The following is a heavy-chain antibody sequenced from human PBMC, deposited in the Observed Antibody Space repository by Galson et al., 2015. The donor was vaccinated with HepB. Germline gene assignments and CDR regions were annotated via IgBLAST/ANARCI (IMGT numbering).Heavy chain of an antibody. CDR1: GFTFSSYA. CDR3: AKDHRVAARTYYFDY. J-gene: IGHJ4*02. D-gene: IGHD6-6*01. CDR2: ISGSGGST. Sequence: SLRLSCAASGFTFSSYALSWVRQAPGKGLEWVSAISGSGGSTYYADSVKGRFTISRDNSKNTLYLQMNSLRAEETAVYYCAKDHRVAARTYYFDYWGQGTLVTVSS. V-gene: IGHV3-23*01.